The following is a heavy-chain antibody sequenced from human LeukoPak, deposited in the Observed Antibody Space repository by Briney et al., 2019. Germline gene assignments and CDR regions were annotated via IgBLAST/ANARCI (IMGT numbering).Heavy chain of an antibody. CDR1: GFTFSSYG. J-gene: IGHJ3*02. CDR3: ARERGGYCSSSTCSKAFDI. CDR2: ISSNGSST. V-gene: IGHV3-64*01. D-gene: IGHD2-2*01. Sequence: GGSLRLSCTASGFTFSSYGMHWVRQAPGKGLEYVSGISSNGSSTYYVNSVKDRFTVSRDNSKNTLYLQMGSLRAEDKAVYYCARERGGYCSSSTCSKAFDIWGQGTMVTVSS.